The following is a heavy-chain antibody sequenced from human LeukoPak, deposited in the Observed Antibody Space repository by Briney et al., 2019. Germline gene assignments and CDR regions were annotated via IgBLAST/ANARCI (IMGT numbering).Heavy chain of an antibody. Sequence: PGGSLGLSCAASGFTFSSYDMHWVRQETGKGLEWVSAIGTAGDPYYSGSVKGQFTISRENAKNSLYLQMNSLRAGDTAVYYCARGFSGSYWKNEFDYWGRGTLVTVSS. D-gene: IGHD1-26*01. CDR3: ARGFSGSYWKNEFDY. CDR1: GFTFSSYD. CDR2: IGTAGDP. J-gene: IGHJ4*02. V-gene: IGHV3-13*05.